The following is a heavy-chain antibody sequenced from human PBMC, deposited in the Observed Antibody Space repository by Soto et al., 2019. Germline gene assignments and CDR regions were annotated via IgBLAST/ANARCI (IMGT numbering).Heavy chain of an antibody. J-gene: IGHJ5*02. CDR1: GGSFSGYY. CDR3: ARAGYSGYDTNWFDP. CDR2: INHSGST. D-gene: IGHD5-12*01. V-gene: IGHV4-34*01. Sequence: SETLSLTCAVYGGSFSGYYWSWIRQPPGKGLEWIGEINHSGSTNYNPSLKSRVTISVDTSKNQFSLKLSSVTAADTAVYYCARAGYSGYDTNWFDPWGQGTLVTVSS.